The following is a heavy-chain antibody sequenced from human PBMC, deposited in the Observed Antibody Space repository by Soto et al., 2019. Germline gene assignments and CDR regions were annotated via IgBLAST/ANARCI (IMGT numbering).Heavy chain of an antibody. CDR2: ISAYNGNT. CDR1: GYTFTSYG. CDR3: ARFYSSGWYTDRPDAFDI. V-gene: IGHV1-18*01. D-gene: IGHD6-19*01. Sequence: ASVKVSCKASGYTFTSYGISWVRQAPGQGLEWMGWISAYNGNTNYAQKFQGRVTITTDASTSTAYMELSSLRPEDTAVYYCARFYSSGWYTDRPDAFDIWGQGTMVT. J-gene: IGHJ3*02.